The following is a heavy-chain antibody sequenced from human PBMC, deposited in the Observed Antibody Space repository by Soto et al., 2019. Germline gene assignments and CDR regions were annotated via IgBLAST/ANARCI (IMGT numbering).Heavy chain of an antibody. CDR3: TRDRLTLTTSLIFDF. J-gene: IGHJ4*02. CDR1: GYTFTNYG. D-gene: IGHD3-9*01. Sequence: QVQLVQSGAEVKKPGASVKVSCKASGYTFTNYGIAWVRQAPGQGLEWMGWFSPSSVKTALRKNLQGRVTMTADTSXXTAYMELRSLRSDDTAVYYCTRDRLTLTTSLIFDFWGQGTLVTVSS. CDR2: FSPSSVKT. V-gene: IGHV1-18*01.